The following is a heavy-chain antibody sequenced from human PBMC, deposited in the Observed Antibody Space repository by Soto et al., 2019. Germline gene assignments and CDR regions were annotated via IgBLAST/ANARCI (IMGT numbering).Heavy chain of an antibody. CDR2: IYYSGST. V-gene: IGHV4-39*01. D-gene: IGHD3-22*01. CDR3: ARVGISGFLPYFAFDI. Sequence: TSETLSLTCTVSGGSISSSSYYWGWIRQPPGKGLEWIGSIYYSGSTYYNPSLKSRVTISVDTSKNQFSLKLSSVTAADTAVYYCARVGISGFLPYFAFDIWGQGTMVTVSS. CDR1: GGSISSSSYY. J-gene: IGHJ3*02.